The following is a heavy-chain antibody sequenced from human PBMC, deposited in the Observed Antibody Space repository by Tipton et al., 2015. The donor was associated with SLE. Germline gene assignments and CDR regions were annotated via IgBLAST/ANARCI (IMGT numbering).Heavy chain of an antibody. V-gene: IGHV4-61*02. CDR1: GGSISGSYY. CDR3: ARDHLPGGYYSYMDV. CDR2: ISSTGIT. D-gene: IGHD3-10*01. Sequence: TLSLTCTVSGGSISGSYYWSWIRQPAGKGLEWIGRISSTGITNYNPSLKSRVTISVDTSKNQFSLKLSSVTAADTAVYYCARDHLPGGYYSYMDVWGKGTTVTVSS. J-gene: IGHJ6*03.